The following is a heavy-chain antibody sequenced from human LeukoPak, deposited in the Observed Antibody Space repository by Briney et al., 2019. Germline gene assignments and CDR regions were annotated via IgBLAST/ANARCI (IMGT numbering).Heavy chain of an antibody. D-gene: IGHD3-22*01. CDR1: GGSISSYY. CDR2: IYYSGST. CDR3: ARAAYDSSGYLTL. V-gene: IGHV4-59*01. Sequence: SETLSLTCTVSGGSISSYYWSWIRQPPGKGLEWIGYIYYSGSTNYSPSLKSRVTISVDTSKNQFSLKLSSVTAADTAVYYCARAAYDSSGYLTLWGQGTLVTVSS. J-gene: IGHJ4*02.